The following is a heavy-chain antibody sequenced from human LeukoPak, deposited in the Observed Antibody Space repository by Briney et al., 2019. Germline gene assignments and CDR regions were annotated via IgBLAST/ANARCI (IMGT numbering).Heavy chain of an antibody. V-gene: IGHV4-59*08. CDR1: GVSISSYY. J-gene: IGHJ5*02. CDR3: ARHASCSGGSCPEDWFDP. Sequence: PSETLSLTCTVPGVSISSYYWSWLRQPPGKGLEWIGYIYYSGSTNYNPSLKSRVTISVDTSKNQFSLKLSSVTAADTAVYYCARHASCSGGSCPEDWFDPWGQGTLVTVSS. CDR2: IYYSGST. D-gene: IGHD2-15*01.